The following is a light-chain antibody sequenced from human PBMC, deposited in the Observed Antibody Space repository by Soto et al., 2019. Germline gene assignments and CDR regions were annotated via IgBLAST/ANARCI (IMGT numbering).Light chain of an antibody. CDR2: DTS. Sequence: EIVVTQSPATLSVSPGERVTLSCRASQSVSSSLAWYQQRPGQAPRLLIYDTSTRAAGIAARFSGSGSGTEFTLTISSLQPEDSASYYCQQYYNSVLTFGGGTKVDIK. CDR3: QQYYNSVLT. V-gene: IGKV3-15*01. CDR1: QSVSSS. J-gene: IGKJ4*01.